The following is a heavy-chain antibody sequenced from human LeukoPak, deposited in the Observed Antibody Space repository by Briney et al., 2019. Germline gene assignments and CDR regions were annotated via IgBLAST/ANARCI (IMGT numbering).Heavy chain of an antibody. CDR2: IYSGGTT. CDR1: EFSVSSNY. Sequence: GGSLRLSCAASEFSVSSNYMTWVRQAPGKGLECVSIIYSGGTTYYADSVRGRFTISRHNSKNTLYLQMDRLRVEDTAVYYCARKSDSLMLRGGDCWGQGTLVTVSS. V-gene: IGHV3-66*01. D-gene: IGHD3-10*01. CDR3: ARKSDSLMLRGGDC. J-gene: IGHJ4*02.